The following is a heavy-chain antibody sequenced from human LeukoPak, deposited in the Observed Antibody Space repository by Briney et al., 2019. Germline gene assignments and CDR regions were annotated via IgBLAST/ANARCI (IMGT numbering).Heavy chain of an antibody. CDR3: ARGPGGGSSWYLPCYYYGMDV. CDR1: GYTFTSYD. Sequence: ASVKVSCKASGYTFTSYDINWVRQATGQGLEWMGWMNPNSGNTGYAQKFQGRVTMTRNTSISTAYMELSSLRSEDTAVYYCARGPGGGSSWYLPCYYYGMDVWGQGTTVTVSS. J-gene: IGHJ6*02. CDR2: MNPNSGNT. D-gene: IGHD6-13*01. V-gene: IGHV1-8*01.